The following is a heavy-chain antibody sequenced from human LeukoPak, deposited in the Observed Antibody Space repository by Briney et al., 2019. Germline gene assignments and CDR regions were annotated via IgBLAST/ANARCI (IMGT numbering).Heavy chain of an antibody. CDR2: ISSSSSTI. Sequence: GGSLRLSCAASGFTFSSYSMNWVSQAPGKGLEWVSYISSSSSTIYYADSVKGRFTISRDNAKNSLYLQMNSLRAEDTAVYYCARDLGVVSHYYFDYWGQGTLVTVSS. D-gene: IGHD2/OR15-2a*01. V-gene: IGHV3-48*01. J-gene: IGHJ4*02. CDR3: ARDLGVVSHYYFDY. CDR1: GFTFSSYS.